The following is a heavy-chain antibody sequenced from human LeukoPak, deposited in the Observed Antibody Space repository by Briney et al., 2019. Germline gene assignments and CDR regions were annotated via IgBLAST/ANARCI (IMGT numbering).Heavy chain of an antibody. CDR2: ISYDGSNK. V-gene: IGHV3-30*03. D-gene: IGHD3-9*01. Sequence: GGSLRLSCAVSGVTFRSYGMHWVRQVPGKGLEWVAVISYDGSNKYYADSVKGRFTISRDNSKNTLYLQMNSLRAEDTAVYYCARDLGYDILTGYYRPDYWGQGTLVTVSS. J-gene: IGHJ4*02. CDR1: GVTFRSYG. CDR3: ARDLGYDILTGYYRPDY.